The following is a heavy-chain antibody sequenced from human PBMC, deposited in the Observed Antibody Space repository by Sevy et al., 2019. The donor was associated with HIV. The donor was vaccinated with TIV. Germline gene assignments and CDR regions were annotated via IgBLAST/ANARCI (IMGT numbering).Heavy chain of an antibody. CDR1: GFTFSNFA. CDR3: AKKMGGGSGMAFLVDY. V-gene: IGHV3-23*01. CDR2: ISGTGDYK. D-gene: IGHD5-18*01. J-gene: IGHJ4*02. Sequence: GGSLRLSCAASGFTFSNFAMGRVRQAPGKGLDWISVISGTGDYKYYADSVKGRFTISRDNSKNTLSLQMNSLRAEDTAIFYCAKKMGGGSGMAFLVDYWGQGTLVTVSS.